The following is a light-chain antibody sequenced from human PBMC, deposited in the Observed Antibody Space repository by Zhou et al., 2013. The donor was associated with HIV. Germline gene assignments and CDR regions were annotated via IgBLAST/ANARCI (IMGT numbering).Light chain of an antibody. V-gene: IGKV1-27*01. Sequence: DIQMTQSPSSLSASVGDRVSITCRASQGISHYLAWYQQKPGKVPKFLIYDASTLQSGVPSRFSGSGSGTDFTLTISSLQPEDVATYFCQNYNSAPYTFGQGTKLEI. CDR3: QNYNSAPYT. CDR1: QGISHY. J-gene: IGKJ2*01. CDR2: DAS.